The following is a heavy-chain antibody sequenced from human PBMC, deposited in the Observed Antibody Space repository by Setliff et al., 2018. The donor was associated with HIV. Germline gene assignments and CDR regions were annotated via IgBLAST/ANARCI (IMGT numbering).Heavy chain of an antibody. Sequence: RASVKVSCKASGYTFTCYAMHWVRQAPGQRLEWMGWINAGNGNTKYSQKFQGRVTITRDTSASTAYMELSSLRSEDTAVYYCARGSSGFRSGSYYNTFIDYWGQGTLVTVPQ. D-gene: IGHD3-10*01. J-gene: IGHJ4*02. CDR3: ARGSSGFRSGSYYNTFIDY. V-gene: IGHV1-3*01. CDR1: GYTFTCYA. CDR2: INAGNGNT.